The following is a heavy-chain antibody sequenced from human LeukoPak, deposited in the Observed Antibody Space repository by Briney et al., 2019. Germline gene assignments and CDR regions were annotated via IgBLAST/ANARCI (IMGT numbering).Heavy chain of an antibody. J-gene: IGHJ4*02. CDR2: INPNSGGT. D-gene: IGHD3-10*01. CDR1: GYTFTGYY. Sequence: ASVKVSCKASGYTFTGYYMHWVRQAPGQGPEWMGWINPNSGGTNYAQKFQGRVTMTRDTSISTAYMELSRLGSDDTAVYYCARAGLTMVRGVTSYFDYWGQGTLVTVSS. CDR3: ARAGLTMVRGVTSYFDY. V-gene: IGHV1-2*02.